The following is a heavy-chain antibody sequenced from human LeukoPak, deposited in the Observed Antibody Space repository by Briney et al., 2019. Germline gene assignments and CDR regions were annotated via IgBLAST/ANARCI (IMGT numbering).Heavy chain of an antibody. CDR1: GFTFDDYG. J-gene: IGHJ3*02. Sequence: GGSLRLSCAASGFTFDDYGMSWVRQAPGKGLEWVSGINWNGGSTGYADSVKGRFTISRDNAKDSLYLQMNSLRAEDTALYYCAREDGYCSSTSCYTGAFDIWGQGTMVTVSS. CDR2: INWNGGST. V-gene: IGHV3-20*04. D-gene: IGHD2-2*01. CDR3: AREDGYCSSTSCYTGAFDI.